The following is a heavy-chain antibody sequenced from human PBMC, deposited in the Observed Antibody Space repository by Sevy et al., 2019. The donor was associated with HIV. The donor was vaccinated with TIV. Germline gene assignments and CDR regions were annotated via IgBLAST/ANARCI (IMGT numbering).Heavy chain of an antibody. CDR1: GDSVSSGNYY. CDR2: NFYGGST. Sequence: SESLSLTCTVSGDSVSSGNYYWSWIRQPPGKGLEWIGYNFYGGSTTYNTSHKSRITISVDTSKNQFALKLSSVTAADTAVYYCAGAAPGYYYAMDVWGQGTTVTVSS. D-gene: IGHD6-13*01. V-gene: IGHV4-61*01. CDR3: AGAAPGYYYAMDV. J-gene: IGHJ6*02.